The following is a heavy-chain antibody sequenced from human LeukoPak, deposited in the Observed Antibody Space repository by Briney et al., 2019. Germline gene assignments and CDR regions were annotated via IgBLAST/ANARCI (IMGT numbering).Heavy chain of an antibody. V-gene: IGHV3-74*01. CDR1: GFTFSSYW. CDR3: ARALVAGIYYFDY. CDR2: INSDGSST. Sequence: GGSLRLSCAASGFTFSSYWMHSVRQAPGKGLVWVSRINSDGSSTSYADSVKGRFTISRDNAKNTLYLQMNSLRAEDTAVYYCARALVAGIYYFDYWGQGTLVTVSS. J-gene: IGHJ4*02. D-gene: IGHD6-19*01.